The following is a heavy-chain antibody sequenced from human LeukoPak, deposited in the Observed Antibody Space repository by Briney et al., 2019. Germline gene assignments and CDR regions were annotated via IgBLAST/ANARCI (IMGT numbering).Heavy chain of an antibody. CDR3: ARMRYYYYGMDV. CDR2: IYYSGST. Sequence: PSETLSLTCTVSGGSISSYYWSWIRLPPGKGLEWIGYIYYSGSTNYNPSLKSRVTISVDTSKNQFSLKLSSVTAADTAVYYCARMRYYYYGMDVWGQGTTVTVSS. CDR1: GGSISSYY. J-gene: IGHJ6*02. V-gene: IGHV4-59*01.